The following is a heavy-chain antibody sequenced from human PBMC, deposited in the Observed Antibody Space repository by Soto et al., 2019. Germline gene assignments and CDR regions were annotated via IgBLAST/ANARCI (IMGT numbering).Heavy chain of an antibody. V-gene: IGHV3-23*01. Sequence: GGSLRLSCAASGFTFSSYAMSWVRQAPGKGLEWVAGISGSGGSTYYADSVKGRFTISRDNSKNTLYLQMNSLRAEDTAVYYSAKTFYDFWSGYQNWFDPWGQGTLVTVSS. CDR3: AKTFYDFWSGYQNWFDP. D-gene: IGHD3-3*01. CDR1: GFTFSSYA. J-gene: IGHJ5*02. CDR2: ISGSGGST.